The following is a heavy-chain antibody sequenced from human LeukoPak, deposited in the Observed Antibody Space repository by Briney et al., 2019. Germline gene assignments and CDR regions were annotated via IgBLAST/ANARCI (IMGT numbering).Heavy chain of an antibody. Sequence: ASVKVSCKASGYSSPMYAINWVRQAPGQGLEWMGWINTNTGNPTYAQGFTGRFVFSLDTSVSTAYLQISSLKADDTAVYYCARANLWFGELGWIDPWGQGTQVTVSS. J-gene: IGHJ5*02. CDR2: INTNTGNP. D-gene: IGHD3-10*01. CDR3: ARANLWFGELGWIDP. CDR1: GYSSPMYA. V-gene: IGHV7-4-1*02.